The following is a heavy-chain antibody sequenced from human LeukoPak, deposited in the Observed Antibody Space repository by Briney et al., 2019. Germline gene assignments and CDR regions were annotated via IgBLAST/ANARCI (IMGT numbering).Heavy chain of an antibody. D-gene: IGHD3-9*01. Sequence: GGSLRLSCAASGFTFSDYYMTWIRQAPGKGLEWVSYISTTSTTMYYADSVRGRFSVSRDNARHSLDLQMDSRRAEDTAVYYCARDGVLRYFDSYYYYYMDVWGKGTTVTISS. V-gene: IGHV3-11*01. J-gene: IGHJ6*03. CDR1: GFTFSDYY. CDR2: ISTTSTTM. CDR3: ARDGVLRYFDSYYYYYMDV.